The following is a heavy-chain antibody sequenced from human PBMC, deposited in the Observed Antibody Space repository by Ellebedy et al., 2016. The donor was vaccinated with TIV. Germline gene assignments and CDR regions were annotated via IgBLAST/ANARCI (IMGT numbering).Heavy chain of an antibody. Sequence: GSLRLXCSVSGGTISSSSFYWGWIRQAPGKGLEWIGSIYYSGVTYYNPSLKSRLTISVDTSKNQFSLRLTSVTAADTALYYCARRMGRRSLYGGFVGAFDIWGQGTTVNVSS. CDR1: GGTISSSSFY. J-gene: IGHJ3*02. D-gene: IGHD4-23*01. CDR2: IYYSGVT. V-gene: IGHV4-39*01. CDR3: ARRMGRRSLYGGFVGAFDI.